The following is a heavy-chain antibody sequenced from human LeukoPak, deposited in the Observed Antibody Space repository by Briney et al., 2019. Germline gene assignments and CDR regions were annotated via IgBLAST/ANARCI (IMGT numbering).Heavy chain of an antibody. J-gene: IGHJ3*02. V-gene: IGHV3-9*01. Sequence: HPGRSLRPSCVASGFTFDDYAMHWVRQAPGKGLEWVSGISWNSGSIGYADSVKGRFTISRDNAKNSLYLQMNSLRAEDTALYYCAKDGDGSGSLREAFDIWGQGTMVTVSS. CDR2: ISWNSGSI. CDR3: AKDGDGSGSLREAFDI. CDR1: GFTFDDYA. D-gene: IGHD3-10*01.